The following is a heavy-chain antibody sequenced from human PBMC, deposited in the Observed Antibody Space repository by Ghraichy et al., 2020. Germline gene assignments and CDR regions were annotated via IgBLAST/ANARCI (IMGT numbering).Heavy chain of an antibody. CDR1: GLSVSSNY. D-gene: IGHD6-13*01. Sequence: GGSLRLSCAASGLSVSSNYVSWVRQAPGKGLEWVSVIYSGGSTYYADSVKGRFTISRDNSKNTLYLQMNSLRAEDTAVYYCARTQPGIEAAATTFENGGQGTLFPVSS. J-gene: IGHJ4*02. CDR3: ARTQPGIEAAATTFEN. CDR2: IYSGGST. V-gene: IGHV3-66*01.